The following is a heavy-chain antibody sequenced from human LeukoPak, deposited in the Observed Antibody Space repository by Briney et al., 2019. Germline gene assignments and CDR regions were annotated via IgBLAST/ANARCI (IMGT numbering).Heavy chain of an antibody. Sequence: GGSLRLSCAASGLTFNNYGMHCVRQAPGKGLEWVAAIWYDGSNKYYADSVKGRFTISRDNSKNTLYLQMNSLRAEDTALYYCARGQEYYYDTSAYSKFDYWGQGTLVTVSS. J-gene: IGHJ4*02. CDR2: IWYDGSNK. CDR1: GLTFNNYG. D-gene: IGHD3-22*01. V-gene: IGHV3-33*01. CDR3: ARGQEYYYDTSAYSKFDY.